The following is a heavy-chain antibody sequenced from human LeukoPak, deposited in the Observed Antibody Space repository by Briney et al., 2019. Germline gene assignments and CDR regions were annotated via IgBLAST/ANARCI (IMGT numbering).Heavy chain of an antibody. CDR3: VRGSLASGVVVYYYYYLDV. D-gene: IGHD3-3*01. V-gene: IGHV3-48*01. CDR2: ISATRGIT. Sequence: GGSLRLSCAASGFNYTSYTMNWVRQAPGMGLEWLSYISATRGITYYADSVKGRFTISRDDAKNSLSLQMDSLRAEDTAVYYCVRGSLASGVVVYYYYYLDVWGKGTTVTVSS. CDR1: GFNYTSYT. J-gene: IGHJ6*03.